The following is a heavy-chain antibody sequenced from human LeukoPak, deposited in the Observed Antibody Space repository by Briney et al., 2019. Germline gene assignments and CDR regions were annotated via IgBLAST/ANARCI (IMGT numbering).Heavy chain of an antibody. J-gene: IGHJ4*02. CDR1: GFTFSSYG. CDR2: ISGSGGST. CDR3: AKVDYGDSGAYFDY. D-gene: IGHD4-17*01. Sequence: GRSLRLSCAASGFTFSSYGMHWFRQAPAKGLEWVSHISGSGGSTYYADSVKGRFTISRDNSKNTLYLQMNSLRAEDTAIYYCAKVDYGDSGAYFDYWGQGTLVTVSS. V-gene: IGHV3-23*01.